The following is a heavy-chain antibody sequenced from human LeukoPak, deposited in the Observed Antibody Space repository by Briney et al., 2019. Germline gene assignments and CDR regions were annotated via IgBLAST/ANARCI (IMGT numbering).Heavy chain of an antibody. V-gene: IGHV1-18*01. D-gene: IGHD3-9*01. Sequence: ASVKVSCKASGYTSTSYGISRVRQAPGQGLEWMGWISAYNGDTNYAQNLQGRVTMTTDTATSTAYMELKILRSDDPAVYYGARDWRDFGYYYFCGMDVWGQGTTVTVSS. CDR2: ISAYNGDT. CDR3: ARDWRDFGYYYFCGMDV. J-gene: IGHJ6*02. CDR1: GYTSTSYG.